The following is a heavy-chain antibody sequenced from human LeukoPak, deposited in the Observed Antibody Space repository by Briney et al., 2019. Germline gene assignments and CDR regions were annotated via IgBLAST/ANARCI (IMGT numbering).Heavy chain of an antibody. CDR2: ISAYNGNT. V-gene: IGHV1-18*01. CDR1: GHTFTSYG. J-gene: IGHJ3*02. CDR3: ARDGRLGMGRGVNAFDI. Sequence: ASAKVSCKASGHTFTSYGISWVRQAPGQGLEWMGWISAYNGNTNYAQKLQGRVTMTTDTSTSTAYMELRSLRSDDTAVYYCARDGRLGMGRGVNAFDIWGQGTMVTVSS. D-gene: IGHD3-10*01.